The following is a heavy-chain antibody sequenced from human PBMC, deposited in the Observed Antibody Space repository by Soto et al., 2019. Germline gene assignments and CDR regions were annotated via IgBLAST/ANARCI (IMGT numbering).Heavy chain of an antibody. D-gene: IGHD3-3*01. Sequence: QVHLVQSGAEVKKPGASVKVSCKASGYTFTGNYIHWVRQAPGQGLEWMGWVNPDNGGTTSAQKFQGRVTMTRDTSFTTAYMELSRLTSDDTAVYYCARDPRPPSGWLGFWEYGMDVWGQGTTVTVSS. CDR3: ARDPRPPSGWLGFWEYGMDV. V-gene: IGHV1-2*02. CDR1: GYTFTGNY. J-gene: IGHJ6*02. CDR2: VNPDNGGT.